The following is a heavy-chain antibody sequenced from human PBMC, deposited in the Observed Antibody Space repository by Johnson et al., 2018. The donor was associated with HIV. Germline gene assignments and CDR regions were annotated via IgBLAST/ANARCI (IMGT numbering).Heavy chain of an antibody. CDR1: GFIFSSYA. D-gene: IGHD6-6*01. J-gene: IGHJ3*02. CDR2: ISFDGRHK. Sequence: QVQLVESGGGVVRPGGSLRLSCGASGFIFSSYAMHWVRQAPGKGLEWVALISFDGRHKYYADSVKGRITISRDNSKNTLYLQMNSLRAEDTAVYYCARDGYSSSSFGAFDIWGQGTMVTVSS. V-gene: IGHV3-30*14. CDR3: ARDGYSSSSFGAFDI.